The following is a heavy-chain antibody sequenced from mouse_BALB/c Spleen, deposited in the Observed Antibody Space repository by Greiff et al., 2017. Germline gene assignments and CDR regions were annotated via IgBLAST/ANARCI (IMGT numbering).Heavy chain of an antibody. V-gene: IGHV5-9-3*01. CDR2: ISSGGSYT. D-gene: IGHD1-2*01. CDR3: ARQTTARTWYFDV. CDR1: GFTFSSYA. J-gene: IGHJ1*01. Sequence: EVKLMESGGGLVKPGGSLKLSCAASGFTFSSYAMSWVRQTPEKRLEWVATISSGGSYTYYPDSVKGRFTISRDNAKNTLYLQMSSLRSEDTAMYYCARQTTARTWYFDVWGAGTTVTVSS.